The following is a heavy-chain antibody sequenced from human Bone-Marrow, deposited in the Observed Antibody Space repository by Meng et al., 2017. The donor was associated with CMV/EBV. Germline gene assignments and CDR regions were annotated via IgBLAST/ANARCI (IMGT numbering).Heavy chain of an antibody. D-gene: IGHD2-21*01. CDR2: ISWDSGSI. CDR3: AKEPCGGVDY. Sequence: GGSLRLSCAASGFTFDDYAMHWVRQAPGKGLEWVSGISWDSGSIGYADSVKGRFTISRDNAKNTLYLQMNSLRAEDTALYYCAKEPCGGVDYWGQGTLVTVSS. J-gene: IGHJ4*02. CDR1: GFTFDDYA. V-gene: IGHV3-9*01.